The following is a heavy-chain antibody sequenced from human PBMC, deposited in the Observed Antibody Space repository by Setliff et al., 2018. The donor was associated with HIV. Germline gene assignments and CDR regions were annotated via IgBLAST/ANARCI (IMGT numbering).Heavy chain of an antibody. D-gene: IGHD2-2*01. V-gene: IGHV4-34*01. J-gene: IGHJ5*01. CDR1: GGSFSGYS. Sequence: ASETLSLTCAVYGGSFSGYSWNWIRQPPGKGLEWIGEISHSGSTNYNPSLKNRVTISVDTSKNQFSLTLRSLTAADTAVYYCARGAYRFDSWGQGNLVTVSS. CDR3: ARGAYRFDS. CDR2: ISHSGST.